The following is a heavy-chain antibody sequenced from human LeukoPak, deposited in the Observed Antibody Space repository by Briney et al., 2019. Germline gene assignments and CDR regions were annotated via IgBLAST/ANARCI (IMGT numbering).Heavy chain of an antibody. CDR3: ARLEDYGDYQGWFDP. Sequence: SVKVSCKASGGTFSSYAISWVRQAPGQGLEWMGGIIPVFGTANYAQKFQGRVTITADKSTSTAYMELSSLRSEDTAVYYCARLEDYGDYQGWFDPWGQGTLVTVSS. CDR2: IIPVFGTA. V-gene: IGHV1-69*06. J-gene: IGHJ5*02. CDR1: GGTFSSYA. D-gene: IGHD4-17*01.